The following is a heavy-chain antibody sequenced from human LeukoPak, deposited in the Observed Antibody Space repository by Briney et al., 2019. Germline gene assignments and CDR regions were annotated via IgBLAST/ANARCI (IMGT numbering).Heavy chain of an antibody. CDR2: INPSGGDT. V-gene: IGHV1-46*01. D-gene: IGHD2-21*01. J-gene: IGHJ3*01. CDR3: ASKGDGSCDSSLCQGAFDF. CDR1: GYTFTSYY. Sequence: ASVKVSCKASGYTFTSYYMHWVRQAPGQGLEWMGIINPSGGDTNYAQKFQDRVTMTWDTSVSTAYMELSSLTSDDTAVYYCASKGDGSCDSSLCQGAFDFWGQGSVVTVSS.